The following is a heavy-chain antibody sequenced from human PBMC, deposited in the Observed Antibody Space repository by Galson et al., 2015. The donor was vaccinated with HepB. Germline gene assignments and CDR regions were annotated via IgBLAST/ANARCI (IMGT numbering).Heavy chain of an antibody. CDR1: GFTFSSYG. V-gene: IGHV3-30*18. CDR2: ISYDGSNK. D-gene: IGHD3-16*02. J-gene: IGHJ4*02. Sequence: SLRLSCAASGFTFSSYGMHWVRQAPGKGLEWVAVISYDGSNKYYADSVKGRFTISRDNSKNTLYLQMNSLRAEDTAVYYCAKGGYHPPDYWGQGTLVTVSS. CDR3: AKGGYHPPDY.